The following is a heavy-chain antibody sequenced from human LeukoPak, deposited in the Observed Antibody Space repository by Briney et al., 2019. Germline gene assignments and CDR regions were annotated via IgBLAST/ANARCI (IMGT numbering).Heavy chain of an antibody. CDR2: MKRDGREK. CDR1: GFIFSNYW. J-gene: IGHJ4*02. CDR3: ARRAGAYSHPYDY. Sequence: GGSLRLSCVASGFIFSNYWMSWVRQVPGKGLEWVANMKRDGREKYLVDSVKGRFTISRDNSKNTLYLQMNSLRAEDTAVYYCARRAGAYSHPYDYWGQGTLVTVSS. D-gene: IGHD4/OR15-4a*01. V-gene: IGHV3-7*03.